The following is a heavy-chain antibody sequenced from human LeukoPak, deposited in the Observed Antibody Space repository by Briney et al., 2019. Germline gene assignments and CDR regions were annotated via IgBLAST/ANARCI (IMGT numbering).Heavy chain of an antibody. CDR1: GFTVSSNY. CDR2: ISYDGSNK. J-gene: IGHJ3*02. V-gene: IGHV3-30*18. Sequence: GGSLRLSCAASGFTVSSNYMSWVRQAPGKGLEWVAVISYDGSNKYYADSVKGRFTISRDNSKNTLYLQMNSLRAEDTAVYYCAKDRDYYGSGSYYTFDAFDIWGQGTMVTVSS. CDR3: AKDRDYYGSGSYYTFDAFDI. D-gene: IGHD3-10*01.